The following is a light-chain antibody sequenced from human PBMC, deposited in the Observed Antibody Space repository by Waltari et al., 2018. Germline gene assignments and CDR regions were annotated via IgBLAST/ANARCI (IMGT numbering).Light chain of an antibody. CDR3: FLSFSGAWV. J-gene: IGLJ3*02. Sequence: QPVVTQDPSLTVSPGGTVTLTCAPSTGLVTMGHYPYWFQQNPGQAPRTLIYVTSTKPSGTPARFSGSLLGGKAALTLSGAQPDDEAEYYCFLSFSGAWVFGGGTKLTVL. CDR1: TGLVTMGHY. CDR2: VTS. V-gene: IGLV7-46*01.